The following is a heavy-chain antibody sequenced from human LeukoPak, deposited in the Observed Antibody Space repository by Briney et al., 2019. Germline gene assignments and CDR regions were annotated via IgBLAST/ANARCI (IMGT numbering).Heavy chain of an antibody. CDR2: ISSSGSTI. V-gene: IGHV3-48*03. J-gene: IGHJ4*02. CDR3: ARAGGSGWPFRGNYFDY. Sequence: PGGSLRLSCAASGFTFSSYEMNWVRQAPGEGLEWVSYISSSGSTIYYADSVKGRFTISRDNATNSLYLQMNSLRAEDTAVYYCARAGGSGWPFRGNYFDYWGQGTLVTVSS. D-gene: IGHD6-19*01. CDR1: GFTFSSYE.